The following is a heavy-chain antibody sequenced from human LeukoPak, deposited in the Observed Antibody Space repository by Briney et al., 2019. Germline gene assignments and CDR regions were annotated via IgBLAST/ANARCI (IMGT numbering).Heavy chain of an antibody. V-gene: IGHV3-23*01. Sequence: GGSLRLSCAASGFTFSTYAMSWVRQAPGKGLEWVSGISGSSGYTYYADSVEGRFTISRDNSKNTLYLQMNSLRGEDTAVYYCAKDFRGGQLWASSLPRRPHYFDYWGQGTLVTVSS. J-gene: IGHJ4*02. D-gene: IGHD3-10*01. CDR1: GFTFSTYA. CDR2: ISGSSGYT. CDR3: AKDFRGGQLWASSLPRRPHYFDY.